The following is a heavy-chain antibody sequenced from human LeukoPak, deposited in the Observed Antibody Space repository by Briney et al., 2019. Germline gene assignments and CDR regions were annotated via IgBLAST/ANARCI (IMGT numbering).Heavy chain of an antibody. J-gene: IGHJ4*02. V-gene: IGHV1-8*01. CDR3: ARGPHYDFWSGYPLSFAY. CDR2: MNPNSGNT. D-gene: IGHD3-3*01. CDR1: GYTFTSYD. Sequence: GASVKVSCKASGYTFTSYDINWVRQATGQGLEWMGWMNPNSGNTGYAQKFQGRVTITRNTSISTAYMELSSLRSEDTAVYYCARGPHYDFWSGYPLSFAYWGQGTLVTVSS.